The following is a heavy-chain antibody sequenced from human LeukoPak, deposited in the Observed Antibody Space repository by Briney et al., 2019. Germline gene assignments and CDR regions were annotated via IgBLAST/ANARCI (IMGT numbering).Heavy chain of an antibody. CDR1: GGSISGYY. V-gene: IGHV4-59*01. Sequence: SETLSLTCTVSGGSISGYYWSWIRRPPGKGLEWIGYIDDSGNTNYNPSLKSQVTISVDTSKNQFSLKLSSVTAADTAVYYCARGSTVTDFDYWGQGTLVTVSS. D-gene: IGHD4-17*01. J-gene: IGHJ4*02. CDR2: IDDSGNT. CDR3: ARGSTVTDFDY.